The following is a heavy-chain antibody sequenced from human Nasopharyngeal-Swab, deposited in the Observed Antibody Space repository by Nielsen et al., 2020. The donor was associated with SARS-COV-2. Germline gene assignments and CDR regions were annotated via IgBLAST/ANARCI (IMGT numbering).Heavy chain of an antibody. D-gene: IGHD3-22*01. J-gene: IGHJ6*02. CDR2: ISHAGAST. CDR1: GFTFNNYA. V-gene: IGHV3-23*01. Sequence: GGSLRLSCAASGFTFNNYAMSWVRQAPGKGLEWVSGISHAGASTYYADSVKGRFTISRDNSKNTLYLQMNSLRAEDTAVYYCASNPPSSYDSSGYYRYGMDVWGQGTTVTVSS. CDR3: ASNPPSSYDSSGYYRYGMDV.